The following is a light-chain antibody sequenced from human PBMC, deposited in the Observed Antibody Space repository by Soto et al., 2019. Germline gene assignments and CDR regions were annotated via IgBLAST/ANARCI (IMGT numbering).Light chain of an antibody. CDR3: QQYDNVPYT. CDR1: QDITKY. Sequence: DIQMTQSPSSLSASVGHRVTITCQASQDITKYLNWYQQKPGRAPKLLIYDASNLETGVPSRFSGTGSGTYFTVTISGLQPEDFATYYCQQYDNVPYTFGQGTKLEIK. CDR2: DAS. V-gene: IGKV1-33*01. J-gene: IGKJ2*01.